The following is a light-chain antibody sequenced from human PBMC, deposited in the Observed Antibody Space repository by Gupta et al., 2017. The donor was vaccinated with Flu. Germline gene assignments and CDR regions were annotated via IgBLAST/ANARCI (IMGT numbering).Light chain of an antibody. CDR2: EVS. V-gene: IGLV2-14*01. CDR1: SDDIGSYNF. Sequence: ITISCAGGSDDIGSYNFVSWFQQYPGRAPELILCEVSNRPSGSSNRFSGSKSGNTASLTISELQSEDEADYYCSSYTTTTTLYVFGSGTKVTVL. CDR3: SSYTTTTTLYV. J-gene: IGLJ1*01.